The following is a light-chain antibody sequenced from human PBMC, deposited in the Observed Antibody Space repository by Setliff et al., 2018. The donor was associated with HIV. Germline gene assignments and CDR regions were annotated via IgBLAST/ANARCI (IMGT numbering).Light chain of an antibody. J-gene: IGLJ3*02. Sequence: QSALTQPASVSGSPGQSITISCSGTSSDVGCYNYVSWYQQHPGKAPKLIIYDVTYRPSGVSNRFSGSKSGNTASLTISGLQAEDEADYYCCSYRTNITGVFGGGTKVTVL. CDR1: SSDVGCYNY. CDR2: DVT. V-gene: IGLV2-14*03. CDR3: CSYRTNITGV.